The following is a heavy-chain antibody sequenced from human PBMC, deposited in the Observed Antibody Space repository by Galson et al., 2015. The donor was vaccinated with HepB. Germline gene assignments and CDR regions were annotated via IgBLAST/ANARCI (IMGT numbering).Heavy chain of an antibody. J-gene: IGHJ3*02. CDR2: IKQDGSEK. CDR1: GFTFSSYW. V-gene: IGHV3-7*03. D-gene: IGHD1-26*01. CDR3: AGHQWQLDAFDI. Sequence: SLRLSCAASGFTFSSYWMSWVRQAPGKGLEWVANIKQDGSEKYYVDSVKGRFTISRDNAKNSLYLQMNSLRAEDTAVYYCAGHQWQLDAFDIWGQGTMVTVSS.